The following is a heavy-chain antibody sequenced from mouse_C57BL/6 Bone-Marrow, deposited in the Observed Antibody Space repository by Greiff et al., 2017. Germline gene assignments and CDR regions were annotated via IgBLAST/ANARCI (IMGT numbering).Heavy chain of an antibody. CDR1: GYSFTSYY. V-gene: IGHV1-66*01. J-gene: IGHJ4*01. CDR2: IYPGSGNT. D-gene: IGHD1-1*01. CDR3: AEDYGSSYVYYAMDY. Sequence: VKLVESGPELVKPGASVQISCKASGYSFTSYYIHWVKQRPGQGLEWIGWIYPGSGNTKYNEKFKGKATLTADTSSSTAYMQLSSLTSEDSAVYYCAEDYGSSYVYYAMDYWGQGTSVTVSS.